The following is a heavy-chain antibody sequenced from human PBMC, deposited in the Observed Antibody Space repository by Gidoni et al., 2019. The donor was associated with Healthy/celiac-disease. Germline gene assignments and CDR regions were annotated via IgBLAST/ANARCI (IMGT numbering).Heavy chain of an antibody. J-gene: IGHJ4*02. V-gene: IGHV4-38-2*02. D-gene: IGHD3-3*01. Sequence: QVQLQESGPGLVKHSETLSLTCTVSGYSISSGYYWGWIRQPPGKGLEWIGSIYHSGSTYYNPSLKSRVTISVDTSKNQFSLKLSSVTAADTAVYYCARGVVYSPDYWGQGTLVTVSS. CDR1: GYSISSGYY. CDR3: ARGVVYSPDY. CDR2: IYHSGST.